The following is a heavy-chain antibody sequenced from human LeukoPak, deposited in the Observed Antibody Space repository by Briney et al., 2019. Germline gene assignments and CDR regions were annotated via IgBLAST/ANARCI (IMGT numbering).Heavy chain of an antibody. D-gene: IGHD4-23*01. V-gene: IGHV3-23*01. CDR3: ADGGNNVGGRAYYYYYMDA. J-gene: IGHJ6*03. CDR1: GFSFGAHG. Sequence: QAGGSLRLSCAASGFSFGAHGMNWVRQAPGKGLEWVSAIGGSGATTYYADSVRGRFTISRDNFKNTMYLQMNSLRAEDTAVYYCADGGNNVGGRAYYYYYMDAWGKGTTVTVSS. CDR2: IGGSGATT.